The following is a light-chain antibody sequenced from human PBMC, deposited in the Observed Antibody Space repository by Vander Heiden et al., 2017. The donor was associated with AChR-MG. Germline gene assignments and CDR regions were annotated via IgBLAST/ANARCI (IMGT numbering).Light chain of an antibody. Sequence: EIVLTWLPGTLPSPPVERATLSCRALKIFTPTSLACHHLNPRQAPTLLIYGASNRATGIPDRFSGGGSGTDFTLTIRRLEPEDFAVYYCQQYGSSPFIFGPGTKVDIK. CDR3: QQYGSSPFI. V-gene: IGKV3-20*01. CDR2: GAS. CDR1: KIFTPTS. J-gene: IGKJ3*01.